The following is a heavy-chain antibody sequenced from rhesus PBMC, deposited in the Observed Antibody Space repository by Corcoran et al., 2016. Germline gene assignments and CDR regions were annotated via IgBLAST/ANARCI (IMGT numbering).Heavy chain of an antibody. Sequence: QVQLQESGPGLVKPSETLSLTCAVSGGSISSGYGWSWIRQPPGKGLEWIGNIYGRIRITYYNPALKSRVNSSKDTSKNQFSLKLSSVTAADTAVYYCARDQSGYSGYYFDYWGQGVLVTVSS. CDR3: ARDQSGYSGYYFDY. D-gene: IGHD5-30*01. V-gene: IGHV4S7*01. J-gene: IGHJ4*01. CDR1: GGSISSGYG. CDR2: IYGRIRIT.